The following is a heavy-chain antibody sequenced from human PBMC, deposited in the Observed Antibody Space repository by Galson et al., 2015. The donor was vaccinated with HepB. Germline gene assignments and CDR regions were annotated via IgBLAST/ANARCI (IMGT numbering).Heavy chain of an antibody. CDR2: IIPILGIA. V-gene: IGHV1-69*02. J-gene: IGHJ3*02. D-gene: IGHD3-22*01. Sequence: SVKVSCKASGGTFSSYTISWVRQAPGQGLEWMGRIIPILGIANYAQKFQGRVTITADKSTSTAYMELSSLRSEDTAVYYCAMIVVVTSDASDIWGQGTMVTVSS. CDR3: AMIVVVTSDASDI. CDR1: GGTFSSYT.